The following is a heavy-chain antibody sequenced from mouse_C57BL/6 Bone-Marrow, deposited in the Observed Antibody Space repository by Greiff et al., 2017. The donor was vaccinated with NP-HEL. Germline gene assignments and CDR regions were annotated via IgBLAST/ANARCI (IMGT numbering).Heavy chain of an antibody. V-gene: IGHV1-22*01. J-gene: IGHJ2*01. CDR3: ARRRLGDY. CDR1: GYTFTDYN. D-gene: IGHD2-2*01. Sequence: VQLKESGPELVKPGASVKMSCKASGYTFTDYNMHWVKQSHGKSLEWIGYINPNNGGTSYNQKFKGKATLTENKSSSTAYMELRSLTSEDAAVYYCARRRLGDYWGQGTTLTVSS. CDR2: INPNNGGT.